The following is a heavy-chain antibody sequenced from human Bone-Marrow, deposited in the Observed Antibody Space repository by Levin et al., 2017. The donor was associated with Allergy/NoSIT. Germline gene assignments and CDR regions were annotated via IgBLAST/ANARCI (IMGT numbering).Heavy chain of an antibody. Sequence: GGSLRLSCAASGFTFSSYGMHWVRQAPGKGLEWVAVIWYDGSNKYYADSVKGRFTISRDNSKNTLYLQMNSLRAEDTAVYYCASLVGATTFEVNGAFDIWGQGTMVTVSS. CDR1: GFTFSSYG. V-gene: IGHV3-33*01. CDR2: IWYDGSNK. J-gene: IGHJ3*02. CDR3: ASLVGATTFEVNGAFDI. D-gene: IGHD1-26*01.